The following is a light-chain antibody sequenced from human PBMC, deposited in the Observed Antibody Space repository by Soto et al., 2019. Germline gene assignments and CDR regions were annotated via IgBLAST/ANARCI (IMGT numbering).Light chain of an antibody. Sequence: DIQMTQSPSSLSASVGERVTITCRASQSISSYLNWYQQKPGKAPKLLIYAASSLSGGVPSMLSGSGSRTDFTLTISSLQPEDFATYYCQKSYRPITFGQGTRLEIK. CDR2: AAS. CDR1: QSISSY. CDR3: QKSYRPIT. J-gene: IGKJ5*01. V-gene: IGKV1-39*01.